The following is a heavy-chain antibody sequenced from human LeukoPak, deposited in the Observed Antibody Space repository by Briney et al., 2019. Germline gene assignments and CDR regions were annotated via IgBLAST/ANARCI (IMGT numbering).Heavy chain of an antibody. CDR3: ARVFPNNYYDSSGSPDY. CDR1: GGSFSGYY. V-gene: IGHV4-34*01. CDR2: INHSGST. Sequence: SETLSLTCAVYGGSFSGYYWSWIRQPPGKGLEWIGEINHSGSTNYNPSLKSRVTISVDTSKNQFSLKLSSVTAADTAVYYCARVFPNNYYDSSGSPDYWGQGTLVTVSS. J-gene: IGHJ4*02. D-gene: IGHD3-22*01.